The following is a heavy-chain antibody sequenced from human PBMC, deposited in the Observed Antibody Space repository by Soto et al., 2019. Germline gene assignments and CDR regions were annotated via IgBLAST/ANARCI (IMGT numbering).Heavy chain of an antibody. CDR3: VKTLQYSYGLPH. CDR1: GFTVSTNY. Sequence: GSLRLSCVASGFTVSTNYMSWVRQAPGKGLEWVSVIYGGGSTYSADSVKGRFTISRDNSKNTLYLQINSLRAEDTAVYYCVKTLQYSYGLPHWGQGTLVTVSS. V-gene: IGHV3-53*01. CDR2: IYGGGST. J-gene: IGHJ4*02. D-gene: IGHD5-18*01.